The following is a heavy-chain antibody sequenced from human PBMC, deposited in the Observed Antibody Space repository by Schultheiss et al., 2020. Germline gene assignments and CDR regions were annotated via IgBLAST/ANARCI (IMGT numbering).Heavy chain of an antibody. Sequence: SQTLSLTCAVSGGSISSGGYSWSWIRQPPGKGLEWIGYIYYSGSTNYNPSLKSRVTISVDTSKNQFSLKLSSVTAADTAVYYCARLASYAGVWGKGTTVTVSS. CDR2: IYYSGST. J-gene: IGHJ6*04. CDR1: GGSISSGGYS. D-gene: IGHD2-2*01. CDR3: ARLASYAGV. V-gene: IGHV4-61*08.